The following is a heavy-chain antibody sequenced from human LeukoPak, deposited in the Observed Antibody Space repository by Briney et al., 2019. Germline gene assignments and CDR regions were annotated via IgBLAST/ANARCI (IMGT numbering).Heavy chain of an antibody. CDR3: ARSPPTWTGYYSY. V-gene: IGHV1-8*01. Sequence: ASVKVSCKASGYTFTSYDINWVRQATGQGLEWMGWMNPNSGNTGYAQKFQGRVTMTRNTSISTAYMELSSLRSEDKAVYYCARSPPTWTGYYSYWGQGTLVTVSS. CDR1: GYTFTSYD. J-gene: IGHJ4*02. CDR2: MNPNSGNT. D-gene: IGHD3/OR15-3a*01.